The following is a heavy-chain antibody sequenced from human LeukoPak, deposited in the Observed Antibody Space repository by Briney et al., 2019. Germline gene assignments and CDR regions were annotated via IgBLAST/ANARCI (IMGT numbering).Heavy chain of an antibody. Sequence: PSETLSLTCTVSGGSISSYYWSWIRQPPGKGLEWIGYIYYSGSTNYNPSLKSRVTISVDTSKNQFSLKLSSVTAADTAVYYCARSLPYDFLSGYYLDYWGQGTLVTVSS. CDR1: GGSISSYY. CDR2: IYYSGST. D-gene: IGHD3-3*01. CDR3: ARSLPYDFLSGYYLDY. J-gene: IGHJ4*02. V-gene: IGHV4-59*01.